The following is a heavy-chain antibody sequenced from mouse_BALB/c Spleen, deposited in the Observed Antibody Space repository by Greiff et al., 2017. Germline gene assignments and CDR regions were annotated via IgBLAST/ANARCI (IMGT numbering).Heavy chain of an antibody. CDR1: GYSITSGYY. V-gene: IGHV3-6*02. CDR2: ISYDGSN. CDR3: ARGGLTGDY. J-gene: IGHJ2*01. Sequence: EVQLQESGPGLVKPSQSLSLTCSVTGYSITSGYYWNWIRQFPGNKLEWMGYISYDGSNNYNPSLKNRISITRDTSKNQFFLKLNSVTTEDTATYYCARGGLTGDYWGQGTTLTVSS. D-gene: IGHD4-1*01.